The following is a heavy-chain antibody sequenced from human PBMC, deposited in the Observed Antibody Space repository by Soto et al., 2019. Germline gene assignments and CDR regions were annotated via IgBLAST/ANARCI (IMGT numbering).Heavy chain of an antibody. V-gene: IGHV1-18*01. CDR1: GYTFASYG. CDR2: ISGYNGDT. Sequence: QVQLVQSGAEVKKAGASVKVSCKASGYTFASYGISWVRQAPGQGLEWMGWISGYNGDTNYAEKLQDRVTMTTDTSTRTVNMELRSLRSDDTAVYYCARGGRGVTLYFDYWGQGTLVTVSS. D-gene: IGHD3-10*01. CDR3: ARGGRGVTLYFDY. J-gene: IGHJ4*02.